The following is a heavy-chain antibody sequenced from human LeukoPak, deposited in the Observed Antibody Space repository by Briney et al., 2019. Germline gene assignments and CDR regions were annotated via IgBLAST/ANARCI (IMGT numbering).Heavy chain of an antibody. V-gene: IGHV3-21*01. Sequence: GGSLRLSCTASGFTFSSYSMNWVRQAPGKGLEWVSSISSSSSYIYYADPVKGRFTISRDNAKNSLYLQMNSLRAEDTAVYYCARDNIVGDYWGQGTLVTVSP. CDR1: GFTFSSYS. CDR2: ISSSSSYI. CDR3: ARDNIVGDY. J-gene: IGHJ4*02. D-gene: IGHD5-12*01.